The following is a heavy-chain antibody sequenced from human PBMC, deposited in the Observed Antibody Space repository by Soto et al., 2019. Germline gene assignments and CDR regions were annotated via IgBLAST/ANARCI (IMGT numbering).Heavy chain of an antibody. CDR3: ARAMGAINYFDY. V-gene: IGHV4-31*03. J-gene: IGHJ4*02. D-gene: IGHD1-26*01. CDR1: GGSIRSGGYY. CDR2: FYYSGNT. Sequence: QVQLQESGPGLVKPSQTLSLTCTVSGGSIRSGGYYWSWIRQHPGKGLEWIGYFYYSGNTYYNPSLNSRLTMSGDTSKTQFSLNLSSVTAADTAVYYCARAMGAINYFDYWGQGSLVTVSS.